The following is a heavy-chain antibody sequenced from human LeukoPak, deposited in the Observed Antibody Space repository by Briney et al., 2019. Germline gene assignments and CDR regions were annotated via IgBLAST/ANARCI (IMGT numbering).Heavy chain of an antibody. CDR2: ISYHGNA. CDR1: GGSVRSYY. D-gene: IGHD2-2*01. V-gene: IGHV4-59*02. CDR3: ARDSRTVPAASFDY. Sequence: PSGTLSLTCSVSGGSVRSYYWSWIRQPPGGGLEWIGHISYHGNANYKSSLKSRVTISVDASKNQVSLRLTSVTAADTAKYYCARDSRTVPAASFDYWGQGTLVTVSS. J-gene: IGHJ4*02.